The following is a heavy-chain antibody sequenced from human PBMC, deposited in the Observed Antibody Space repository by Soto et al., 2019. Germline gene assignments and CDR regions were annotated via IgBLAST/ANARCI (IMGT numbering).Heavy chain of an antibody. CDR1: GGTFSSYA. J-gene: IGHJ6*04. CDR3: ALERQLWLHVGSGMDV. Sequence: QVQLVQSGAEVKKPGSSVTVSCKASGGTFSSYAISWVRQAPGQGLEWMGGIIPIFGTANYAQKFQGRVTITADESTSTAYVELSSLRSEDTAVYYCALERQLWLHVGSGMDVWGKGTTVTVSS. CDR2: IIPIFGTA. V-gene: IGHV1-69*01. D-gene: IGHD5-18*01.